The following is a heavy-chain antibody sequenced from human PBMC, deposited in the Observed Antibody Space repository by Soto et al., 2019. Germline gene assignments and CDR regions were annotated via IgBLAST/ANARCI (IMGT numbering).Heavy chain of an antibody. Sequence: SETLSLTCAVYGESLSGFHWNWIRQPPGKGLEWIGEINHSGSTTYSPSLESRVTISRDTSRNQFSLKLSSVTAADTAVYYCARGRSRYSNTFHTWLDPWGQGALVTVSS. CDR1: GESLSGFH. D-gene: IGHD2-2*01. CDR2: INHSGST. V-gene: IGHV4-34*01. CDR3: ARGRSRYSNTFHTWLDP. J-gene: IGHJ5*02.